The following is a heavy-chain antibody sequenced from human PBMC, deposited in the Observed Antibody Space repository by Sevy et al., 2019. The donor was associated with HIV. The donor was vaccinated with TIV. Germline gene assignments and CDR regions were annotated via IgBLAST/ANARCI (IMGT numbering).Heavy chain of an antibody. V-gene: IGHV6-1*01. Sequence: KQSQTLSLTCAISGDSVSSNSAAWNWIRQSPSRGLEWLGRTYYRSKWYNDYAVSVKSRITINPDTSKNQFSLQLNSVTPEDTAVYYCARDSLRRGSSWGNYFDYWGQGTLVTVSS. J-gene: IGHJ4*02. D-gene: IGHD6-13*01. CDR2: TYYRSKWYN. CDR1: GDSVSSNSAA. CDR3: ARDSLRRGSSWGNYFDY.